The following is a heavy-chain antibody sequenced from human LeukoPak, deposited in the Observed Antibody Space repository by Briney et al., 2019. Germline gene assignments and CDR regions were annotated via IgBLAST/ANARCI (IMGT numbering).Heavy chain of an antibody. CDR1: GGSISSGGYS. CDR3: VASGDYFFNY. D-gene: IGHD4-17*01. Sequence: SQTLSLTCAVSGGSISSGGYSWSWIRQPPGKGLEWIGYIYHSGSTYYNPSLKSRVTISVDRSKNQFSLKLSSVTAADTAVYYCVASGDYFFNYWGQGTLVTVSS. V-gene: IGHV4-30-2*01. J-gene: IGHJ4*02. CDR2: IYHSGST.